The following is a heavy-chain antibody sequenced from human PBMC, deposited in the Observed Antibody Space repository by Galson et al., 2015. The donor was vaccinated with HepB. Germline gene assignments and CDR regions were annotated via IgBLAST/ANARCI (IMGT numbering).Heavy chain of an antibody. D-gene: IGHD1-7*01. Sequence: SLRLSCAASGFTFSDYYMSWIRQAPGKGLEWVSYISSSGSTIYYADSVKGRFTISRDNAKDSLYLQMNSLRAEDTAVYYCATELRRAYHYYYYMDVWGKGTTVTVSS. J-gene: IGHJ6*03. CDR3: ATELRRAYHYYYYMDV. CDR1: GFTFSDYY. V-gene: IGHV3-11*01. CDR2: ISSSGSTI.